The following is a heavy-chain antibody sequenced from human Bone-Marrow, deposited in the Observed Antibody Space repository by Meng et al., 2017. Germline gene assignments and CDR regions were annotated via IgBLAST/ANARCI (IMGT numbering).Heavy chain of an antibody. V-gene: IGHV1-18*01. CDR3: AREVITFGGVIVIPTRDY. CDR1: GYTFTSYG. Sequence: QVQRVQSGAEVKKPGAAVKVSCKASGYTFTSYGISWVRQAPGQGLEWMGWISAYNGNTNYAQKLQGRVTMTTDTSTSTAYMELRSLRSDDTAVYYCAREVITFGGVIVIPTRDYWGQGTLVTVSS. D-gene: IGHD3-16*02. CDR2: ISAYNGNT. J-gene: IGHJ4*02.